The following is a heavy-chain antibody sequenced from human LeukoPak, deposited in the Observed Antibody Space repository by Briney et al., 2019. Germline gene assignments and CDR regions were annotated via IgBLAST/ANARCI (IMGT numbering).Heavy chain of an antibody. D-gene: IGHD3-22*01. Sequence: SETVSLTCTVSGRSISSSSYYWRWIRQPPGKGLEWIGSIYYSGSTYYNPSLKSRVTISVDTSKNQFSLKLSSVTAADTAVYDCARHFYDSGASDIWGQGTMVTVSS. CDR3: ARHFYDSGASDI. V-gene: IGHV4-39*01. CDR2: IYYSGST. J-gene: IGHJ3*02. CDR1: GRSISSSSYY.